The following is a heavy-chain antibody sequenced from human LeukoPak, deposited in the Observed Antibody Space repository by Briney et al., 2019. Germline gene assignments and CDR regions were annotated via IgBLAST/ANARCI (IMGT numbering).Heavy chain of an antibody. J-gene: IGHJ6*03. Sequence: SETLSLTCTVSGYSISSGYYWGWIRQPPGKGLEWIGSIYHSGSTYYNPSLKSRVTISVDTSKNQFSLKLSSVTAADTAVYYCARGANLDIAAAGPGRDYYYYYYYMDVWGKGTTVTVSS. D-gene: IGHD6-13*01. CDR2: IYHSGST. CDR3: ARGANLDIAAAGPGRDYYYYYYYMDV. CDR1: GYSISSGYY. V-gene: IGHV4-38-2*02.